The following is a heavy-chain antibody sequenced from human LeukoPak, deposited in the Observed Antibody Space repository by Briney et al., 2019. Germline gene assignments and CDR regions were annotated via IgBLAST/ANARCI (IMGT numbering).Heavy chain of an antibody. CDR3: AAASAFSSSWRS. V-gene: IGHV3-48*01. CDR1: GLTFSSYN. CDR2: ITASDTTK. D-gene: IGHD6-13*01. Sequence: GGSLRLSCAASGLTFSSYNMNWVRQAPGKGPEWVAYITASDTTKYYADSVKGRFTISRDNAKKSLFLQMNSLRAEDKAVYYCAAASAFSSSWRSWGQGTVVSVSS. J-gene: IGHJ5*02.